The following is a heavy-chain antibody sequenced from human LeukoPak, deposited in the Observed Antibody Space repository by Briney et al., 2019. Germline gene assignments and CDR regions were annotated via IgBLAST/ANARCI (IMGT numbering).Heavy chain of an antibody. V-gene: IGHV3-23*01. CDR2: ISGSGGST. CDR3: AKFAAARDYYYYYMDV. CDR1: GFTFSSYA. Sequence: GGSLRLSCAASGFTFSSYAMSWVRQAPGKGLEWVSAISGSGGSTYYADSVKGRFTISRDNSKNTLYLQMNSLRAEDTAVYYCAKFAAARDYYYYYMDVWGKGTTVTVSS. J-gene: IGHJ6*03. D-gene: IGHD6-6*01.